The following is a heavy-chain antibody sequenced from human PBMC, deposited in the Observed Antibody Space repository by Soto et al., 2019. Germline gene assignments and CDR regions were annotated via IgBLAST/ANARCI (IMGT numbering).Heavy chain of an antibody. CDR3: ARTAISATPYFDN. Sequence: SETLSLTCTVSGGSISNPYWSWIRQPAGKGLEWIGRVYTTGSTNYNPSLKSRVTMSVDTSNNQFSLKLTSVTAADTAVYYCARTAISATPYFDNWGQGALVTVSS. V-gene: IGHV4-4*07. D-gene: IGHD2-15*01. CDR1: GGSISNPY. CDR2: VYTTGST. J-gene: IGHJ4*02.